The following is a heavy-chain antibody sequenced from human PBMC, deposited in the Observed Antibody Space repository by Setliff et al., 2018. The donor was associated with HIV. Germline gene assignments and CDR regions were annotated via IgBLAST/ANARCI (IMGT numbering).Heavy chain of an antibody. CDR3: TTAFNVILGDHFDY. CDR2: FNSKSDGGTI. D-gene: IGHD3-10*01. Sequence: PGGSLRLSCAGSGFTVNSGAMNWVRQAPGKGLEWVGRFNSKSDGGTIDYAAPVKGRFTISRDDSKNTLYLQMNSLKTEDTAVYYCTTAFNVILGDHFDYWGQGTLVTVSS. J-gene: IGHJ4*02. V-gene: IGHV3-15*01. CDR1: GFTVNSGA.